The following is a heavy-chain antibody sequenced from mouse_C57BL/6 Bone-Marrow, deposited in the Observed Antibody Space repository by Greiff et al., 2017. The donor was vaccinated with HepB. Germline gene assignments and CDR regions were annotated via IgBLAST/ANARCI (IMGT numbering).Heavy chain of an antibody. J-gene: IGHJ2*01. CDR2: IDPETGGT. Sequence: QVQLKQSGAELVRPGASVTLSCKASGYTFTDYEMHWVKQTPVHGLEWIGAIDPETGGTAYNQKFKGKAILTADKSSSTAYMELRSLTSEDSAVYYCTRWGTTYWGQGTTLTVSS. D-gene: IGHD1-1*01. CDR3: TRWGTTY. V-gene: IGHV1-15*01. CDR1: GYTFTDYE.